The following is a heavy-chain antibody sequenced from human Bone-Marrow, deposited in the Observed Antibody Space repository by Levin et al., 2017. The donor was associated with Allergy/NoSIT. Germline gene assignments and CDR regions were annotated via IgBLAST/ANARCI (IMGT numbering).Heavy chain of an antibody. J-gene: IGHJ4*02. V-gene: IGHV3-33*01. CDR2: TWSDGNVK. D-gene: IGHD3-10*01. CDR3: AREFVSGTEFDY. Sequence: GGSLRLSCAASGFTFRRYAMHWVRQAPGKGLEWVAATWSDGNVKSYADSVKGRFTISSDNSNNTRYLQMNSLRAEDTAVYYCAREFVSGTEFDYWGQGTLVTVSS. CDR1: GFTFRRYA.